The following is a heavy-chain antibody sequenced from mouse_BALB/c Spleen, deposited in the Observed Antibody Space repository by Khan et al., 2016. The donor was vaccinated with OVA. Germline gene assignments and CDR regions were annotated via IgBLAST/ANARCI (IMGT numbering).Heavy chain of an antibody. CDR2: INPSTAYT. J-gene: IGHJ2*01. Sequence: QVQLQQSGAELAKPGASVKMSCKASGYTFINYWILWVKQRPGQGLEWIGYINPSTAYTEYNQNFKDTATLTADKSSSTAYMQLSSLTSEDSAVYYCARRGLRWDFDYWGQGTTLTVSS. CDR1: GYTFINYW. D-gene: IGHD1-1*01. V-gene: IGHV1-7*01. CDR3: ARRGLRWDFDY.